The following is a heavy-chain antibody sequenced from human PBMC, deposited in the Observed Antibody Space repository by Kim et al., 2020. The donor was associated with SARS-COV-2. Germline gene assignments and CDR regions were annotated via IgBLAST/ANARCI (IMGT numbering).Heavy chain of an antibody. J-gene: IGHJ3*02. V-gene: IGHV3-33*08. CDR3: VRVDYFGSVDAFDT. D-gene: IGHD3-22*01. CDR2: IWHDGSKE. Sequence: GGSLRLSCAASAFNFGHYKMHWVRQAPGKGLEWVADIWHDGSKEYYSDSVRGRFTISRDNAENMLYLQMNSLRAEDTAVYYCVRVDYFGSVDAFDTWGQGQTVTVSS. CDR1: AFNFGHYK.